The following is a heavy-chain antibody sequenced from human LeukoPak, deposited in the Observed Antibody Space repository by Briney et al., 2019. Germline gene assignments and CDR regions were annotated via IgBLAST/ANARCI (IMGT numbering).Heavy chain of an antibody. CDR3: ARVGGIPLGAFDI. D-gene: IGHD3-10*01. Sequence: PSETLSLTCTVTGGSINSYHWSWIRQPAGKGLEWIGRFYTSGTTTYNPSLKSRVTMPVDTPKNQFSLKLTSVTAADTAVYYCARVGGIPLGAFDIWGQGTTVTVSP. CDR2: FYTSGTT. V-gene: IGHV4-4*07. J-gene: IGHJ3*02. CDR1: GGSINSYH.